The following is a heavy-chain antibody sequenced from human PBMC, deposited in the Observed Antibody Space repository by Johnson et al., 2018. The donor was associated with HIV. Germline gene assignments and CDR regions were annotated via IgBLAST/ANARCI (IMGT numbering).Heavy chain of an antibody. Sequence: MQLVESGGGVVQPGRSLRLSCAVSGFTFSSYDMHWVRQAPGKGLEWVSAIGTAGDTYYPGSVKGRFTISREHAKNTLYLQMNSLRADDTAVYYCAREGIWYCSGGSCYGVFDIWGQGTMVTVSS. D-gene: IGHD2-15*01. CDR2: IGTAGDT. J-gene: IGHJ3*02. CDR3: AREGIWYCSGGSCYGVFDI. V-gene: IGHV3-13*01. CDR1: GFTFSSYD.